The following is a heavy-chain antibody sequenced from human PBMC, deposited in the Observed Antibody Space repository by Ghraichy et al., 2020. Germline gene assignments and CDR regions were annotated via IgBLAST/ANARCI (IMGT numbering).Heavy chain of an antibody. V-gene: IGHV4-39*01. CDR1: GGSISTSSYY. CDR2: FFYAGST. J-gene: IGHJ6*02. CDR3: ARHNGDPLRHGGHPYYHYGMDV. Sequence: ESLNISCTVSGGSISTSSYYWGWIRQPPGKGLEWLGSFFYAGSTYYTPSLKSRVTVSVDTSKNQFSLKLSSVTAADTAVYYCARHNGDPLRHGGHPYYHYGMDVWGQGTTVTVSS. D-gene: IGHD4-17*01.